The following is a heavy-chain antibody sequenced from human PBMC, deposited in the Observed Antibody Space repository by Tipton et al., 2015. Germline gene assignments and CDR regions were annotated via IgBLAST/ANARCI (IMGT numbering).Heavy chain of an antibody. CDR2: IYAGDSDT. CDR3: ARRGISNYAFDV. D-gene: IGHD2/OR15-2a*01. V-gene: IGHV5-51*01. CDR1: GYTFTNYW. Sequence: QSGAEVKKPGESLKISCKASGYTFTNYWIGWVRQMPGKGLEWMGIIYAGDSDTRYSPSFQGQVTISADKSITTAYLQWSSLKASDTAMYYCARRGISNYAFDVWGQGTMVTVSS. J-gene: IGHJ3*01.